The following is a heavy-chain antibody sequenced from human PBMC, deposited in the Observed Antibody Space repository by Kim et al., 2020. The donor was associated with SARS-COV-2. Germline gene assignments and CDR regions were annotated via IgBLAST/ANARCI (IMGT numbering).Heavy chain of an antibody. D-gene: IGHD7-27*01. CDR3: TRNNVHWATFDF. CDR1: GYTFTDDY. V-gene: IGHV1-2*06. Sequence: ASVKVSCKASGYTFTDDYIHWVRQAPGQGLEWMGRVNPSSGGTDYAQKLQGRVTITRDTSVSTSYLELSRLTSDDTAVYYCTRNNVHWATFDFWGQGTLV. CDR2: VNPSSGGT. J-gene: IGHJ4*02.